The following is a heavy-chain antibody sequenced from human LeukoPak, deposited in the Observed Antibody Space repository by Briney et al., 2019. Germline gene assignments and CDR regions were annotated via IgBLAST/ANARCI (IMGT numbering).Heavy chain of an antibody. Sequence: SETLSLSCTVSGGSISGFFWTWIRQSPGKGLEYIGYIYYSGTTDYNPTLKSRVSMSVDTSKNQFFLDLTSVTAADTAIYYCARVGYGSGSWGWFDPWGQGTLVTVSS. CDR1: GGSISGFF. J-gene: IGHJ5*02. CDR2: IYYSGTT. CDR3: ARVGYGSGSWGWFDP. D-gene: IGHD3-10*01. V-gene: IGHV4-59*01.